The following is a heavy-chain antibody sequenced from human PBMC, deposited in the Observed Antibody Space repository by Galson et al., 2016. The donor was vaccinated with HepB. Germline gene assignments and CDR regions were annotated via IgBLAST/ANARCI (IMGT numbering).Heavy chain of an antibody. D-gene: IGHD3-16*01. Sequence: SLRLSCAASGFSFSSYGIHWVRQAPGKGLEWVAVIWYDGSNKFYADSVKGRFTVSRDNSKNTLFLQMNSLRADDTAVYYCARDWVSYLDYWGQGTLVTVSS. V-gene: IGHV3-33*01. CDR2: IWYDGSNK. CDR1: GFSFSSYG. J-gene: IGHJ4*02. CDR3: ARDWVSYLDY.